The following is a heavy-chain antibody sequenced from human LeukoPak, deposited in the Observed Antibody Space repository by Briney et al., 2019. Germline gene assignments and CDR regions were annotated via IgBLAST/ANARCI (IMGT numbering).Heavy chain of an antibody. V-gene: IGHV4-4*09. Sequence: SETLSLTCTVSGGSISSYYWGWIRQPPGKGLEWIGYIYTSGGTNYNPSLKSRVTISVDTSKNQFSLKLTSVTAADTAVYYCAKSPRGYSESGLDYWGQGTLVTVSS. J-gene: IGHJ4*02. CDR3: AKSPRGYSESGLDY. D-gene: IGHD5-12*01. CDR2: IYTSGGT. CDR1: GGSISSYY.